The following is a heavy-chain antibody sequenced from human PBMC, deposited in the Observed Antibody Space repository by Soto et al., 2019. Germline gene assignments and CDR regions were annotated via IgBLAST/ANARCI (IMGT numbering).Heavy chain of an antibody. CDR3: AMDPVLRYFDWDNVPNWFDP. CDR2: ISAYNGNT. D-gene: IGHD3-9*01. Sequence: ASVKVSCKASGYTFTSYGISWVRQAPGQGLEWMGWISAYNGNTNYAQKLQGRVTMTTDTSTSTAYMELRSLRSDDTAVYYCAMDPVLRYFDWDNVPNWFDPWGQGTLVTVSS. J-gene: IGHJ5*02. V-gene: IGHV1-18*01. CDR1: GYTFTSYG.